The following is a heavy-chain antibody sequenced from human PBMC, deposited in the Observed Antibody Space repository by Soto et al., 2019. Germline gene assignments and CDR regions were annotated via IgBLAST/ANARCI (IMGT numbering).Heavy chain of an antibody. Sequence: QVQLQESGPGLVKPSGTLSLTCAVSGGSISSTDWWTWVRQPPGKGLEWIGEVYHSVSANYNPSLRSRVTISIDTSKNHFSLRLTSVTAADTAVYYCARISSSHLDVWGQGTTVTVSS. V-gene: IGHV4-4*02. CDR3: ARISSSHLDV. J-gene: IGHJ6*02. CDR2: VYHSVSA. D-gene: IGHD6-6*01. CDR1: GGSISSTDW.